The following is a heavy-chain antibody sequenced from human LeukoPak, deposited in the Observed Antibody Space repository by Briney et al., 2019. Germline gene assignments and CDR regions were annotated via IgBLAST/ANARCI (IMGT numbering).Heavy chain of an antibody. V-gene: IGHV3-11*01. J-gene: IGHJ6*02. Sequence: PGGSLRLSCAASGFTFSDYYMSWIRQAPGKGLEWISYISSSGSTIYYADSVKGRSTISRDNAKNSLYLQMNSLRAEDTAVYFCARVQPPYYYGMDVWGQGTTVTVSS. CDR3: ARVQPPYYYGMDV. CDR2: ISSSGSTI. D-gene: IGHD3-10*01. CDR1: GFTFSDYY.